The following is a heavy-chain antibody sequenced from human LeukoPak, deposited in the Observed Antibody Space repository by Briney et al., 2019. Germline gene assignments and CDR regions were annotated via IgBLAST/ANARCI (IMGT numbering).Heavy chain of an antibody. D-gene: IGHD4-17*01. Sequence: PGGSLRLSCAASGFTFSSYWMSWVRQAPGKGLEWVANIKQDGSEKYYVDSVKGRFTISRDNAKNSLYLQMNSLRAGDTAVYYCAREPIYGDYVPFDYWGQGTLVTVSS. CDR2: IKQDGSEK. CDR3: AREPIYGDYVPFDY. V-gene: IGHV3-7*01. J-gene: IGHJ4*02. CDR1: GFTFSSYW.